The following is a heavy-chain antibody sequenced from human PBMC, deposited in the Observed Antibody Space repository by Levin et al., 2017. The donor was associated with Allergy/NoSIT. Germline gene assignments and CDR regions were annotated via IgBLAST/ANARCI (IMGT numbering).Heavy chain of an antibody. J-gene: IGHJ6*03. CDR2: IYVTGST. V-gene: IGHV4-61*02. CDR1: GDSISRGFYY. Sequence: SETLSLTCSVSGDSISRGFYYWSWIRQPAGEGLEWIGRIYVTGSTTYCPSLKSRVTISLDRSKDQVSLKIISVTAADTAVYYWAVDLEGFCCYKPYCYMDVWGKGTTVTVSS. D-gene: IGHD3-3*01. CDR3: AVDLEGFCCYKPYCYMDV.